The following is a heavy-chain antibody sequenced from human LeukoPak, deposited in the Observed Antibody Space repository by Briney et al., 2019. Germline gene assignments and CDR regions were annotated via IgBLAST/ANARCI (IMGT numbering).Heavy chain of an antibody. CDR1: GFTFSDYY. CDR3: ARALNDAFDI. CDR2: ISNSGSGT. J-gene: IGHJ3*02. Sequence: GGSLRLSCAASGFTFSDYYMGWIRQAPGKGLEWVSYISNSGSGTYYPDSVKGRFTISRDNAKKSLNLQVKSLRAEDTAVYYCARALNDAFDIWGQGTMVTVSS. V-gene: IGHV3-11*04.